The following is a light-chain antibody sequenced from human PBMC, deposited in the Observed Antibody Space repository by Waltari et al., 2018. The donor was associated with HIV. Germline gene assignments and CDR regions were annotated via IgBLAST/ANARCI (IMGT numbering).Light chain of an antibody. CDR2: DAS. V-gene: IGKV3-11*01. CDR3: QKRSNWSWT. J-gene: IGKJ1*01. CDR1: QSVSSS. Sequence: EIVFTQSPATLSLSPGERATLSCRASQSVSSSLAWYQQKPGQGPRLLIYDASNRATGIPARFSGSGSGTDFTLTISSLGPEDFAVYYGQKRSNWSWTSGQGTKVEIK.